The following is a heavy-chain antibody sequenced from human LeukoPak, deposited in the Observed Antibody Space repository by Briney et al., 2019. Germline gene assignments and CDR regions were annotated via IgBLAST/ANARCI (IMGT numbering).Heavy chain of an antibody. J-gene: IGHJ6*03. CDR1: GGSISSYY. V-gene: IGHV4-59*01. CDR3: ARWGGGYDYVWGSYPDYYYYYMDV. CDR2: IYYSGST. D-gene: IGHD3-16*02. Sequence: PSETLSLTCTVSGGSISSYYWSWIRQPPGKGLEWIGYIYYSGSTNYNPSLKSRVTISVDTSKNQFSLKLSSVTAADTAVNYCARWGGGYDYVWGSYPDYYYYYMDVWGKGTTVTISS.